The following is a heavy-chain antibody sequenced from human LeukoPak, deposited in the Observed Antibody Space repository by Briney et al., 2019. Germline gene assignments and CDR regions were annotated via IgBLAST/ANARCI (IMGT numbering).Heavy chain of an antibody. CDR3: ARVVAVAGRDY. CDR2: INHSGST. CDR1: GGSFSGYY. J-gene: IGHJ4*02. Sequence: PSETLSLTCAVYGGSFSGYYWSWIRQPPGKGLEWIGEINHSGSTNYNPSLKSRVTISVDTSKNQFSLKLSSVTAADTAVYHCARVVAVAGRDYWGQGTLVTVSS. V-gene: IGHV4-34*01. D-gene: IGHD6-19*01.